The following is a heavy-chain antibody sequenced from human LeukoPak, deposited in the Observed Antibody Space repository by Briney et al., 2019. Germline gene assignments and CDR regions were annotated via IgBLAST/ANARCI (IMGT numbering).Heavy chain of an antibody. CDR2: IYYSGST. J-gene: IGHJ4*02. CDR1: GGSISSGGYY. Sequence: SETLSLTCTVSGGSISSGGYYWSWIRQHPGKGLEWIGYIYYSGSTYYNPSLKSRVTISVDPSKNQFSLKLSSVTAADTAVYYCARESRTHYYDCSGYQYFDYWGQGTLVTVSS. CDR3: ARESRTHYYDCSGYQYFDY. D-gene: IGHD3-22*01. V-gene: IGHV4-31*03.